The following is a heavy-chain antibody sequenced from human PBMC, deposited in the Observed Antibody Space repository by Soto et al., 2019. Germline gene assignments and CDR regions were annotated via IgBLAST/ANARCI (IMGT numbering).Heavy chain of an antibody. D-gene: IGHD1-1*01. CDR2: IVPMINKI. CDR1: GGTTSSYT. V-gene: IGHV1-69*02. CDR3: ALRTGNWNPLAD. J-gene: IGHJ4*02. Sequence: QVQLVQSGAEVERPGSSVKVSCKTSGGTTSSYTIGWVRQAPGQGVEWMGNIVPMINKIDYAQKFQGRVTITADKSTRTVYMELNSLRSEDTAVYFCALRTGNWNPLADWGQGTLVTVSS.